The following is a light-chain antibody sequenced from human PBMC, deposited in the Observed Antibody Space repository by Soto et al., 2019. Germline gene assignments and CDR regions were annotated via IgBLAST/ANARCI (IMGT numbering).Light chain of an antibody. V-gene: IGKV1-5*03. CDR3: QHYNSYSEA. J-gene: IGKJ1*01. Sequence: DIRMTQSPSTLSGSVGDRVTITCRASQTISCWLAWYQQKPGKAPKLLIYKASTLKSGVPSRFSDSGSGTEFTLTISSLQPDDFATYYCQHYNSYSEAFGQGTKAELK. CDR1: QTISCW. CDR2: KAS.